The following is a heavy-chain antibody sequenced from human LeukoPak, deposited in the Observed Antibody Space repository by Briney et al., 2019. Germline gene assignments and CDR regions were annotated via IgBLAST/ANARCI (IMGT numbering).Heavy chain of an antibody. CDR2: ISWDGGYT. V-gene: IGHV3-43D*03. Sequence: GGSLRLSCAASGFTLDDYAMHWVRQAPGKGLEWVSVISWDGGYTYYADSVKGRFTISRDNSKNSLYLQMNSLRTEDTALYYCAKDDRAVAGTGYFDYWGQGTLVTVSS. CDR3: AKDDRAVAGTGYFDY. D-gene: IGHD6-19*01. CDR1: GFTLDDYA. J-gene: IGHJ4*02.